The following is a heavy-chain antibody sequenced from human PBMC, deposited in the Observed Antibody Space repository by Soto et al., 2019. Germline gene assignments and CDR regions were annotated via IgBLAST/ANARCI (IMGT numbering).Heavy chain of an antibody. CDR3: ARTTAVPNTLRSRYFFDF. Sequence: SETLSLTCSVSGGSVSNKTYYWGWIRQPPGKRLEWIGYVYYSGTTNYNPSLKSRVTISIDMSKNQFSLRLSSVTAADTALYYCARTTAVPNTLRSRYFFDFWGQGTLVTVSS. V-gene: IGHV4-61*01. CDR2: VYYSGTT. CDR1: GGSVSNKTYY. J-gene: IGHJ4*02. D-gene: IGHD3-9*01.